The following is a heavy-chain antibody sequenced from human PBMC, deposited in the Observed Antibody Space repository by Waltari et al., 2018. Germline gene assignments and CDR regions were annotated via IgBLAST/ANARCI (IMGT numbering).Heavy chain of an antibody. CDR2: IYYSGST. CDR1: GGSISSHY. V-gene: IGHV4-59*11. Sequence: QVQLQESGPGLVKPSENLSLTCTVSGGSISSHYWSWIRQPPGKGLEWIGYIYYSGSTNYNPSLKSRVTISVDTSKNQFSLKLSSVTAADTAVYYCARGRNYYGSGSYPAPDFDYWGQGTLVTVSS. CDR3: ARGRNYYGSGSYPAPDFDY. J-gene: IGHJ4*02. D-gene: IGHD3-10*01.